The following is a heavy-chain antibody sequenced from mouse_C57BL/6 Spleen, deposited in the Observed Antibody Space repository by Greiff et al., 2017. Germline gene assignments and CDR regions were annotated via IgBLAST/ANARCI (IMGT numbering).Heavy chain of an antibody. CDR3: ADFYYGRPFAY. D-gene: IGHD2-1*01. V-gene: IGHV1-82*01. CDR2: IYPGDGDT. Sequence: QVQLQQSGPELVKPGASVKISCTASGYAFSSSWMNWVKQRPGKGLEWIGRIYPGDGDTNYNGKFKGKATLTADKSSGTAYMQLISLTAEDSSVCFCADFYYGRPFAYWGQGTLVTVSA. CDR1: GYAFSSSW. J-gene: IGHJ3*01.